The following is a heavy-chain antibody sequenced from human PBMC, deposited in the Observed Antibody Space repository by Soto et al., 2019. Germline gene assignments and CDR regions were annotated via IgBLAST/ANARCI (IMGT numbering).Heavy chain of an antibody. CDR1: GGSISSYY. D-gene: IGHD3-16*01. Sequence: SETLSLTCTVSGGSISSYYWSWIRQPPGKGLEWIGYIYYSGSTNYNPSLKSRVTISLETSKSQFSLWLSSVTAADTVVYYCARLGAYHPSLDPCGPGTLVTLSS. CDR3: ARLGAYHPSLDP. V-gene: IGHV4-59*08. J-gene: IGHJ5*02. CDR2: IYYSGST.